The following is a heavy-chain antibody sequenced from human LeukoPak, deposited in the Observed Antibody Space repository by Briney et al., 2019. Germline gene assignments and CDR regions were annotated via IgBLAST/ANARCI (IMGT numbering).Heavy chain of an antibody. V-gene: IGHV3-33*01. Sequence: PGGSLRLSCAASGFTFSSYGMHWVRQAPGKGLEWVAVIWYDGSNKYYADSVKGRFTISRDNSKNTLDLQTNSLRAEDTAVYYCARDRSYDFWSGYSTPDYWGQGTLVTVSS. CDR3: ARDRSYDFWSGYSTPDY. CDR2: IWYDGSNK. J-gene: IGHJ4*02. D-gene: IGHD3-3*01. CDR1: GFTFSSYG.